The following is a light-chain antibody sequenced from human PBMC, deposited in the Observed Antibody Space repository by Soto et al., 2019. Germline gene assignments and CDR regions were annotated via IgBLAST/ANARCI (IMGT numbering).Light chain of an antibody. CDR1: QGIGND. Sequence: GARVTISCRASQGIGNDLGWYQQKPGKAPKLLIYEASTLQTGVATRFRGSGSGTDFTLTISSLQPEDFAPYYCLQDYVYPWTFGQGTKVEVK. J-gene: IGKJ1*01. CDR2: EAS. V-gene: IGKV1-6*01. CDR3: LQDYVYPWT.